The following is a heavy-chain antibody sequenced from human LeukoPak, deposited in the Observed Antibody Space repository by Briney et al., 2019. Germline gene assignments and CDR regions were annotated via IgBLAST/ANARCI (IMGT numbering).Heavy chain of an antibody. Sequence: GGSLRLSCAASGFTVGSYYMSWVRQAPGKGLEWVSVIYSGGSTYYADSVKGRLTISRDNSKNTLYLQMNSLRAEDTAVYYCARYSSSWYSPFDYWGQGTLVTVSS. J-gene: IGHJ4*02. CDR1: GFTVGSYY. D-gene: IGHD6-13*01. CDR2: IYSGGST. CDR3: ARYSSSWYSPFDY. V-gene: IGHV3-53*01.